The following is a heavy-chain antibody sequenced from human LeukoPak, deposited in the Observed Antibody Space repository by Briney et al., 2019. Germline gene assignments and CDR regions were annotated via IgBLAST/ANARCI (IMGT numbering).Heavy chain of an antibody. CDR3: ARAAYSSTWYSRYFDL. V-gene: IGHV3-13*01. D-gene: IGHD6-13*01. CDR1: GFTFSSYD. CDR2: IGAAGEI. Sequence: GGSLRLSCAASGFTFSSYDIHWVRHATGKGLEWVSGIGAAGEIYYPGSVKGRFTISRENAKNSLYLQMNSLRAGDTAVYYCARAAYSSTWYSRYFDLWGRGTLVTVSS. J-gene: IGHJ2*01.